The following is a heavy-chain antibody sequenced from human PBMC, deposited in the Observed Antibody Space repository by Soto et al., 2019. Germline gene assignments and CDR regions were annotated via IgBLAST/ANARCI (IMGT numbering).Heavy chain of an antibody. D-gene: IGHD3-9*01. V-gene: IGHV4-39*01. CDR3: AKHYDILTGYYLGYYYYGMDV. CDR1: GGSISSSSYY. J-gene: IGHJ6*02. Sequence: SETLSLTCTVSGGSISSSSYYWGWIRQPPGRGLEWIGSIYYSGSTYYNPSLKSRVTISVDTSKNQFSLKLSSVTAADTAVYYCAKHYDILTGYYLGYYYYGMDVWGQGTTVTVS. CDR2: IYYSGST.